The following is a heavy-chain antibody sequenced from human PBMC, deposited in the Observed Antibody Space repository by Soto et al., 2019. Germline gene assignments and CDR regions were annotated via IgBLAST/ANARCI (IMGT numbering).Heavy chain of an antibody. Sequence: PSETLSLTCTVSGGSISSGDYYWSWIRQPPGKGLEWIGYIYYSGNTYYNPSLKSRVTISVDTSKNQFSLKLSSVTAEDTAVYYCARGEYDFWSGYSHPLFDYWGQGTLVTVSS. CDR1: GGSISSGDYY. D-gene: IGHD3-3*01. V-gene: IGHV4-30-4*01. CDR3: ARGEYDFWSGYSHPLFDY. CDR2: IYYSGNT. J-gene: IGHJ4*02.